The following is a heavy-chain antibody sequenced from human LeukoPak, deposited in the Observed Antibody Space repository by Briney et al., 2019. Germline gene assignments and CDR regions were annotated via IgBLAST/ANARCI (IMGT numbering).Heavy chain of an antibody. CDR3: ASSAIRNGSGSYCHY. CDR2: ISAYNGNT. J-gene: IGHJ4*02. CDR1: GYTFTSYG. V-gene: IGHV1-18*01. Sequence: ASVKVSCKASGYTFTSYGISWVRQAPGQGLEWMGWISAYNGNTNYAQKPQGRVTMTTDTSTSTAYMELRSLRSDDTAVYYCASSAIRNGSGSYCHYWGQGTLVTVSS. D-gene: IGHD3-10*01.